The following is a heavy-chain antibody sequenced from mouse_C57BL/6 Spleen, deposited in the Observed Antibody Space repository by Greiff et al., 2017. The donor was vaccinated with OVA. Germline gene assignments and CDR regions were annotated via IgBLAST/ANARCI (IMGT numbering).Heavy chain of an antibody. Sequence: QVQLQQSGAELVRPGSSVKLSCKASGYTFTSYWMDWVKQRPGQGLEWIGNIYPSDSETHYNQKFKDKATLTVDKSSSTAYMQRSSLTSEDSAVYYCAVTETDYFDYWGQGTTLTVSS. CDR1: GYTFTSYW. V-gene: IGHV1-61*01. CDR3: AVTETDYFDY. J-gene: IGHJ2*01. D-gene: IGHD4-1*01. CDR2: IYPSDSET.